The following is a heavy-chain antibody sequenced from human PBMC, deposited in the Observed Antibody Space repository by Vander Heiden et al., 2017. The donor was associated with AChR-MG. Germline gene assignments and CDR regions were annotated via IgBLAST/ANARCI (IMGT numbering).Heavy chain of an antibody. Sequence: QVQLQESGPGLVKPSQTLSLTCTVSGGPISSGAYYWSWIRQPPGKGLEWIGYIYYSGSTYYNPALKSRVTISVDTSKNQFSLTLSFAIAADTAVYYCASYSSGYPQYFQHWVQGSLVTVS. V-gene: IGHV4-30-4*01. CDR2: IYYSGST. CDR3: ASYSSGYPQYFQH. CDR1: GGPISSGAYY. D-gene: IGHD3-22*01. J-gene: IGHJ1*01.